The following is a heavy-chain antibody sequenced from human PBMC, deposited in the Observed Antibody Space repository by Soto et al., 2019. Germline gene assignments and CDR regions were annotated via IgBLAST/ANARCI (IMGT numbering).Heavy chain of an antibody. CDR1: GITVYNNY. CDR3: ARDVGV. CDR2: IYSGGST. V-gene: IGHV3-66*01. J-gene: IGHJ6*04. Sequence: EVQLVESGGGLVQRGGSLRLSCAASGITVYNNYMSWLRQAPGKGLEWVSVIYSGGSTSYADSVKGRFTISRDGSKNTVYLQMNSLRAEATAVYYCARDVGVWGRGTTVTVSS.